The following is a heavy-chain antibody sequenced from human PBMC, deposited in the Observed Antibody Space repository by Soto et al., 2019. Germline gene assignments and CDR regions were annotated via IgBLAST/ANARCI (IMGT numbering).Heavy chain of an antibody. V-gene: IGHV1-3*01. Sequence: ASVKVSCKASGYTFTDYAIHWVRQAPGQGLGWMGWINVGNGNTGYSRKFQGRVTTARDMAASTAYIEVTSLTSEDTAIYYCARDGAHHTTLDHWAKGTLVTVSS. CDR1: GYTFTDYA. CDR2: INVGNGNT. D-gene: IGHD1-1*01. J-gene: IGHJ4*02. CDR3: ARDGAHHTTLDH.